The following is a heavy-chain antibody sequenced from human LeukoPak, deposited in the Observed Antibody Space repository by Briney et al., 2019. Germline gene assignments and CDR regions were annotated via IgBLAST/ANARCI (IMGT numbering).Heavy chain of an antibody. CDR2: IRYDGSTK. CDR1: GFTFSSYG. J-gene: IGHJ4*02. Sequence: GGSLRLSCGASGFTFSSYGMHWVRQAPGKGLEWVAFIRYDGSTKYYADSVKGRFTISRDNSKNTLYLQMNSLRAEDTAVYYCASLYYGDYDYWGQGTLVTVSS. V-gene: IGHV3-30*02. CDR3: ASLYYGDYDY. D-gene: IGHD4-17*01.